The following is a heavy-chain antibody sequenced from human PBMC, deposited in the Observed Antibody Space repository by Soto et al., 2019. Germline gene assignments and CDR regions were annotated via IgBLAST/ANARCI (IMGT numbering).Heavy chain of an antibody. Sequence: SSETLSLTCALSGAPITWGDYSWNWIRQPPGKGLEWIGYIFHGGSTYYNPSLKSRVTMSIDTSNNQFSLKLISVTAADTAIYYCARTLLPATKGAFDIWGQGTLVTVSS. CDR3: ARTLLPATKGAFDI. CDR1: GAPITWGDYS. J-gene: IGHJ3*02. CDR2: IFHGGST. V-gene: IGHV4-30-2*01. D-gene: IGHD2-2*01.